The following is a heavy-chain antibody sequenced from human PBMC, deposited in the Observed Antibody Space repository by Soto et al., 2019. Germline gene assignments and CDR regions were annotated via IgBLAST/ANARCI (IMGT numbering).Heavy chain of an antibody. J-gene: IGHJ4*02. CDR1: GGSISSYY. CDR2: IYYSGST. D-gene: IGHD2-21*01. V-gene: IGHV4-59*01. Sequence: SETLSLTCTVSGGSISSYYWSWIRQPPGKGLEWIGYIYYSGSTNYNPSLKSRVTMSIDTSKNQFSLKLTSVNAADTAVYYCTRGGDASKNGHWGQGTLVTVSS. CDR3: TRGGDASKNGH.